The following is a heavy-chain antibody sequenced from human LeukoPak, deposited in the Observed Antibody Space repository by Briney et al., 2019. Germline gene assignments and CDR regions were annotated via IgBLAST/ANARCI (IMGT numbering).Heavy chain of an antibody. V-gene: IGHV1-18*01. CDR3: ARGGPYYYDSSGTEGDY. D-gene: IGHD3-22*01. CDR2: ISAYNGNT. CDR1: GYTFTSYG. Sequence: GASVKVSCKASGYTFTSYGSSWVRQAPGQGLEWMGWISAYNGNTNYAQKLQGRVTMTTDTSTSTAYMELRSLRSDDTAVYYCARGGPYYYDSSGTEGDYWGQGTLVTVSS. J-gene: IGHJ4*02.